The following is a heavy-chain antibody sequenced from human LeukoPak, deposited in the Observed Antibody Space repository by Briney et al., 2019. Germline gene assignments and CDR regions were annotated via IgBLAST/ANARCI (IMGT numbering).Heavy chain of an antibody. D-gene: IGHD3-22*01. V-gene: IGHV4-61*05. CDR1: GGSISSSSYY. CDR2: IYYSGST. Sequence: SETLSLTCTVSGGSISSSSYYWGWIRQPPGKGLEWIGYIYYSGSTNYNPSLKSRVTISVDTSKNQFSLKLSSVTAADTAVYYCARHDYDSSGYYSPHFDLWGRGTLVTVSS. CDR3: ARHDYDSSGYYSPHFDL. J-gene: IGHJ2*01.